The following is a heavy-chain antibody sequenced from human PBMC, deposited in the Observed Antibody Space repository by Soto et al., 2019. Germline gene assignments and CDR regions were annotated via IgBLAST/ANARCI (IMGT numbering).Heavy chain of an antibody. V-gene: IGHV4-59*01. J-gene: IGHJ5*02. CDR3: ARDRMVRGEGFDP. CDR2: IYYSGST. Sequence: SETLSLTCTVSGGSISSYYWSWIRQPPGKGLEWIGYIYYSGSTNYNPSLKSRVTISVDTSKNQFSLKLSSVTAADTAVYYCARDRMVRGEGFDPWGQGTLVTVSS. D-gene: IGHD3-10*01. CDR1: GGSISSYY.